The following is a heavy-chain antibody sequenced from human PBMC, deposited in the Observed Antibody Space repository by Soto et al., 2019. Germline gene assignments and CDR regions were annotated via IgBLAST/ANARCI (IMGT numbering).Heavy chain of an antibody. CDR3: ARTGPYSSGNN. J-gene: IGHJ4*02. Sequence: QVHLQESGPGLVNPLETLSLTCTVSGTSVFGANWWGWVRQPPGKGLEWIGEIHSSGNTDYNPSLKNRVTISVDMSKNEFSLKLTSVTAADTAVYYCARTGPYSSGNNWGQGTLVAVSS. CDR1: GTSVFGANW. CDR2: IHSSGNT. D-gene: IGHD3-22*01. V-gene: IGHV4-4*02.